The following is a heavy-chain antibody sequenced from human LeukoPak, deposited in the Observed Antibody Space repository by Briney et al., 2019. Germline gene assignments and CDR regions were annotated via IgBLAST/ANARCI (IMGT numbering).Heavy chain of an antibody. J-gene: IGHJ6*02. CDR2: ISSSGSTI. Sequence: SGGSLRLSCAASGFTFSDYYMSWIRQAPGKGLEWVSYISSSGSTIYYADSVKGRFTISRDNAKNSLYLQMNSLRAEDTAVYYCARDAGDRGYCSSTSCSFWYYYGMDVWGQGTTVTVSS. CDR1: GFTFSDYY. CDR3: ARDAGDRGYCSSTSCSFWYYYGMDV. D-gene: IGHD2-2*01. V-gene: IGHV3-11*01.